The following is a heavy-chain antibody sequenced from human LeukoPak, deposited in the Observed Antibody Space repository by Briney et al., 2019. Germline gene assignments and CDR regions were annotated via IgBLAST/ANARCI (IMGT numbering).Heavy chain of an antibody. CDR2: IWYDGSNK. J-gene: IGHJ4*02. CDR1: GFTFSSYG. D-gene: IGHD3-10*01. CDR3: VRARGAGPGAHFDY. V-gene: IGHV3-33*01. Sequence: PGGSLRLSCAASGFTFSSYGVHWVRQAPGKGLEWVAVIWYDGSNKYYADSVKGRFTISRDNSKNTLYLQMNSLRAEDTAVYYCVRARGAGPGAHFDYWGQGTLVTVSS.